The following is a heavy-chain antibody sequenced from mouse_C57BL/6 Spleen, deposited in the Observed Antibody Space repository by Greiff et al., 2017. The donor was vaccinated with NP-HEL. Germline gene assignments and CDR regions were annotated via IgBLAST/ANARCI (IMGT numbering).Heavy chain of an antibody. CDR2: IDPETGGT. J-gene: IGHJ2*01. Sequence: VQLQQSGAELVRPGASVTLSCKASGYTFTDYEMHWVKQTPVHGLEWIGAIDPETGGTAYNQKFKGKAILTADKSSSTAYMELRSLTSEDSAVYYCTRPYDAAYYFDYWGQGTTLTVSS. CDR1: GYTFTDYE. V-gene: IGHV1-15*01. CDR3: TRPYDAAYYFDY. D-gene: IGHD2-3*01.